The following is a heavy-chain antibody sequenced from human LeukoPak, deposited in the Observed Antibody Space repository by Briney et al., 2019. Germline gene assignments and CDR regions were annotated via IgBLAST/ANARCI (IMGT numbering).Heavy chain of an antibody. Sequence: SETLSLTCAVYGGSFSGYYWSWIRQPPGKGLEWIGEINHSGSTNYNPSLKSRVTISVDTSKNQFSLKLSSVTAADTAVYYCARGSTMTTDYWAREPWSPSPQ. CDR2: INHSGST. D-gene: IGHD3-22*01. J-gene: IGHJ4*02. CDR3: ARGSTMTTDY. CDR1: GGSFSGYY. V-gene: IGHV4-34*01.